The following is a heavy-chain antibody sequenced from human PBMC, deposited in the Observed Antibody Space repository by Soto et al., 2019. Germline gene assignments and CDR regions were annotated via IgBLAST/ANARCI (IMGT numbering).Heavy chain of an antibody. V-gene: IGHV3-30*18. CDR1: GFTFSSYG. Sequence: QVQLVESGGGVVQPGRSLRLSCAASGFTFSSYGMHWVRQAPGKGLEWVAVISYDGSNKYYADSVKGRFTISRDNSKNKLYLQMNSLIAEDTAVYYCAKDQLRGVRGVITYYYGMDVWGQGTTVTVSS. CDR3: AKDQLRGVRGVITYYYGMDV. CDR2: ISYDGSNK. J-gene: IGHJ6*02. D-gene: IGHD3-10*01.